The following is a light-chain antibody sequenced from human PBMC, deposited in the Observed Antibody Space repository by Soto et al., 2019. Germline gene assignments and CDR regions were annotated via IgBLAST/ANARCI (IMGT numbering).Light chain of an antibody. V-gene: IGLV2-14*01. CDR3: SSYTTTTRL. Sequence: QSVLTQPASVSGSPGQSITISCTGTSSDIGSNNYDSWFQQRPGKAPTLIIYEVSNRPSGVSTHFSGSKSGNTASLTISGLLPEDEAEYYCSSYTTTTRLFGGGTKLTVL. CDR1: SSDIGSNNY. CDR2: EVS. J-gene: IGLJ3*02.